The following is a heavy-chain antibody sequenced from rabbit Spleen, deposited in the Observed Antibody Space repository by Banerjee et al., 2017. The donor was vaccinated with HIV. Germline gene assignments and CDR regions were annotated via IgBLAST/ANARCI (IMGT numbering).Heavy chain of an antibody. CDR1: GFSFSSSYW. CDR2: IYAGSSSGFT. V-gene: IGHV1S45*01. D-gene: IGHD8-1*01. Sequence: QEQLEESGGDLVKPGASLTLTCTASGFSFSSSYWICWVRQAPGKGLEWIACIYAGSSSGFTYSATWAKGRFTISKTSSTTVTLQMTSLTVADTATYFCARDTGSSFSSYGMDLWGQGTLVTVS. J-gene: IGHJ6*01. CDR3: ARDTGSSFSSYGMDL.